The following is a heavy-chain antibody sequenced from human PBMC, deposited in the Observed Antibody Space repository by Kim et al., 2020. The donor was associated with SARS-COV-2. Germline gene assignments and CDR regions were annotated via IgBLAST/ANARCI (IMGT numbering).Heavy chain of an antibody. CDR3: AASRDNPTLGGALDY. CDR1: GFIFSNYH. D-gene: IGHD3-16*01. J-gene: IGHJ4*02. Sequence: GGSLRLSCVASGFIFSNYHMHWVRLAPGKGLEWVAVIWYDGRGTFYGDSAKGPFAISRDNAKNTVYLEVSGLRPEDTAIYYCAASRDNPTLGGALDYWGQGTLVTVS. CDR2: IWYDGRGT. V-gene: IGHV3-33*01.